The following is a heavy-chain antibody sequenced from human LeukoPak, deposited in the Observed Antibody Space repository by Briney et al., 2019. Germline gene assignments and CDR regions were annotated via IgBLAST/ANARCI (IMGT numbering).Heavy chain of an antibody. CDR1: GYTFTSYA. J-gene: IGHJ4*02. Sequence: ASVKVSCKASGYTFTSYAMHWVRQATGQRLEWMGWINAGNGNTKYSQEFQGRVTITRDTSASTAYMELSSLRSEDMAVYYCARGGSSGWYYFDYWGQGTLVTVSS. CDR2: INAGNGNT. V-gene: IGHV1-3*03. CDR3: ARGGSSGWYYFDY. D-gene: IGHD6-19*01.